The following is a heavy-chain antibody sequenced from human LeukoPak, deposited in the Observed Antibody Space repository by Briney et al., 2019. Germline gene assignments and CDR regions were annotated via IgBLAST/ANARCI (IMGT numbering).Heavy chain of an antibody. V-gene: IGHV3-23*01. CDR2: ISGSGDST. CDR1: GFTFTNYA. J-gene: IGHJ4*02. Sequence: PGGSLILSCAASGFTFTNYAMTWVRQAPGKGLEWVPAISGSGDSTYYADSVKGRFTISRDNPKNPLYLQMNSLRADDTAVYYCGKSPYYNYQTLDYWGQGTLVTVAS. D-gene: IGHD1-20*01. CDR3: GKSPYYNYQTLDY.